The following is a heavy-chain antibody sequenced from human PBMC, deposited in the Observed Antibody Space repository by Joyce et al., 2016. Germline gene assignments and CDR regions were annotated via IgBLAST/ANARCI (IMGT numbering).Heavy chain of an antibody. CDR2: INSGSSSI. D-gene: IGHD1-1*01. J-gene: IGHJ4*02. CDR1: GLTFSDYS. CDR3: AVRAGTYSFDC. Sequence: EVQLVESGGGLVQPGGSLRFSCVASGLTFSDYSMNWVRQAAGKGLEWVSYINSGSSSIYYANSVKGRFTISRDNAKNSLYLQMNSRGAEDTAVYYCAVRAGTYSFDCWGQGTLVTVSS. V-gene: IGHV3-48*04.